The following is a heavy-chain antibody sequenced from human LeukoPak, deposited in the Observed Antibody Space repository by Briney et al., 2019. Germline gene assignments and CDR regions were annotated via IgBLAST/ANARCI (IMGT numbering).Heavy chain of an antibody. V-gene: IGHV3-30*18. Sequence: GGSLRLSCAAPGFTFSSYGMHWVRQPPGKGLEWGAVISYDGSNKYYADSVKGRFTISRDNSKNTLYLQMNSLRAEDTAVYYCAKDLERHIVVVTASAVDYWGQGTLVTVSS. CDR3: AKDLERHIVVVTASAVDY. J-gene: IGHJ4*02. CDR2: ISYDGSNK. D-gene: IGHD2-21*02. CDR1: GFTFSSYG.